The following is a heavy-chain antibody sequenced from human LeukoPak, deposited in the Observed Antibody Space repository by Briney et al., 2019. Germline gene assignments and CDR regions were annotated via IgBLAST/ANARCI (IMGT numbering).Heavy chain of an antibody. CDR1: GFTFSSYW. D-gene: IGHD4-23*01. V-gene: IGHV3-7*03. CDR2: IKQDGSEK. J-gene: IGHJ4*02. CDR3: AKGGYGVNSPFDY. Sequence: GGSLRLSCAASGFTFSSYWMSWVRQAPGKGLEWVANIKQDGSEKYYVDSVKGRFTISRDNAKNSLYLQMNSLRAEDTAVYYCAKGGYGVNSPFDYWGQGTLVTVSS.